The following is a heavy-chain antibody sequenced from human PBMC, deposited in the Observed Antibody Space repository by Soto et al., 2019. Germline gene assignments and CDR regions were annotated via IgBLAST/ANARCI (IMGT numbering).Heavy chain of an antibody. CDR1: GFTFSSYS. CDR2: ISSSSSTI. V-gene: IGHV3-48*01. D-gene: IGHD2-15*01. J-gene: IGHJ3*02. Sequence: HPGGSLRLSCAASGFTFSSYSMNWVRQAPGKGLEWVSYISSSSSTIYYADSVKGRFTISRDNAKNSLYLQMNSLRAEDTAVYYCARDYCSGGSCYSVDAFDIWGQGTMVTVSS. CDR3: ARDYCSGGSCYSVDAFDI.